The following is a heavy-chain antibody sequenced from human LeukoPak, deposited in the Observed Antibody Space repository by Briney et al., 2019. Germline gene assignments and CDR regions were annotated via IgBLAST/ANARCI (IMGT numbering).Heavy chain of an antibody. Sequence: GGSLRLSCAASGFTVSLFYMTWVRQAPGKGLEWVSVIYSGGPTYYADSVKGRFTISRDNSKNTVYLQMNSLRGEDTAVYFCARGWVVATGGFDMWGQGTMVTVSS. D-gene: IGHD2-8*02. CDR2: IYSGGPT. V-gene: IGHV3-53*01. J-gene: IGHJ3*02. CDR1: GFTVSLFY. CDR3: ARGWVVATGGFDM.